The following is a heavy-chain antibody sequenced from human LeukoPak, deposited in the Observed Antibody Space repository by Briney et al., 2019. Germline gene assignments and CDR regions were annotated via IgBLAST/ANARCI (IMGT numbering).Heavy chain of an antibody. CDR3: ARVGWELLFDAFDI. D-gene: IGHD1-26*01. J-gene: IGHJ3*02. CDR2: IRSSNNYI. V-gene: IGHV3-21*01. CDR1: GFNFSNYN. Sequence: PGGSLRLSCAASGFNFSNYNMNWVRQAPGKGLEWVSSIRSSNNYIYYADLVKGRFTISRDNAKNSLYLQMNSLRAEDTAVYYCARVGWELLFDAFDIWGQGTMVTVSS.